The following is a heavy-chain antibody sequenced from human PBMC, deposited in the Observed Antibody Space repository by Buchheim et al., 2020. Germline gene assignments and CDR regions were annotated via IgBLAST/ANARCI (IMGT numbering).Heavy chain of an antibody. V-gene: IGHV1-18*01. J-gene: IGHJ4*02. CDR1: GYTFSSSG. CDR2: ISSYNGNT. D-gene: IGHD2-15*01. Sequence: QVQLIQSGAEVKKPGASVKVSCTTSGYTFSSSGISWVRQAPGQGLEWMGWISSYNGNTYYAAHLQGRVTLTTDTSTGTVYMELGSLTPDDTAMYYCARGYSYASYIDAWGQGTL. CDR3: ARGYSYASYIDA.